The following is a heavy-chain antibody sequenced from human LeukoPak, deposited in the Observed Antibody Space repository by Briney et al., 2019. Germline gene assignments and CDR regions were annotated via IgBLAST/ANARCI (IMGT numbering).Heavy chain of an antibody. CDR3: ARDGQLGQGYYYEGDAFDI. V-gene: IGHV3-7*01. Sequence: GGSLRLSCAASGFTFSSYWMSWVRQAPGKGLEWVANIKQDGSEKYYVDSVKGRFTISRDNAKNSLYLQMNSLRAEDTAVYYCARDGQLGQGYYYEGDAFDIWGQGTMVTVSS. D-gene: IGHD3-22*01. J-gene: IGHJ3*02. CDR1: GFTFSSYW. CDR2: IKQDGSEK.